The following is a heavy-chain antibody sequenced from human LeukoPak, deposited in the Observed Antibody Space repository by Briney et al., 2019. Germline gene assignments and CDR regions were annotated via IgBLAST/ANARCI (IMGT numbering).Heavy chain of an antibody. Sequence: GGSLRLSCVVSGFTFSNYAMSWVRQAPGKGLEWVSAMSGGGGSTNYADSVKGRFTISRDNFKNTLYLQMNSLRAEDTAVYYCARSKTIFGVVMPGDPFSGSRDWGQETLVTVSS. CDR3: ARSKTIFGVVMPGDPFSGSRD. D-gene: IGHD3-3*01. CDR2: MSGGGGST. J-gene: IGHJ4*02. CDR1: GFTFSNYA. V-gene: IGHV3-23*01.